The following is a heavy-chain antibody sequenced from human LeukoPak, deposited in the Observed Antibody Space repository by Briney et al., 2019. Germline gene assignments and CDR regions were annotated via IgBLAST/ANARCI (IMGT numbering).Heavy chain of an antibody. CDR3: AKDLFRYYYDSSGTDY. CDR1: GFTFSSYS. V-gene: IGHV3-21*01. D-gene: IGHD3-22*01. J-gene: IGHJ4*02. CDR2: ISSSSSYI. Sequence: GGSLRLSCAASGFTFSSYSMNWVRQAPGKGLEWVSSISSSSSYIYYADSVKGRFTISRDNAKNSLYLQMNSLRAEDTAVYYCAKDLFRYYYDSSGTDYWGQGTLVTVSS.